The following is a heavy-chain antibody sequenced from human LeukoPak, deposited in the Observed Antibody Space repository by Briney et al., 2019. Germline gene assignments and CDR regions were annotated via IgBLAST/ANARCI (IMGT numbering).Heavy chain of an antibody. CDR3: ARTGPNPHSGYDPEYYYYYYMDV. Sequence: SETLSLTCTVSGASINNYYWSWIRQPPGKGLEWIGSSYYSGSTNYNPSLKSRVTISVDTSKNQFSLKLSSVTAADTAVYYCARTGPNPHSGYDPEYYYYYYMDVWGKGTTVTVSS. D-gene: IGHD5-12*01. CDR2: SYYSGST. V-gene: IGHV4-59*01. CDR1: GASINNYY. J-gene: IGHJ6*03.